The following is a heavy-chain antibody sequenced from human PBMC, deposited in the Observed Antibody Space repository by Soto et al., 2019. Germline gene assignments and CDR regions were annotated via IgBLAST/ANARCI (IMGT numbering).Heavy chain of an antibody. J-gene: IGHJ4*02. CDR3: AREVQVHTPAFVY. V-gene: IGHV1-69*19. CDR2: ISPMFGAA. CDR1: GGTFNTYA. D-gene: IGHD3-10*01. Sequence: QVQLVQSGAEMKKPGSSVKVSCQSSGGTFNTYAMYWVRQAPGQGPEWMGDISPMFGAANYAPKFQGRVTITADESTGTSYMQLSSLTSKDTALYFCAREVQVHTPAFVYWGQGTLVTVSS.